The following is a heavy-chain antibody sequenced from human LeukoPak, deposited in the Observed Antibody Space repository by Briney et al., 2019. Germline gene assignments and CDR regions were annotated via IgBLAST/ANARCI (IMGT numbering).Heavy chain of an antibody. CDR1: GGSISSYY. D-gene: IGHD3-9*01. Sequence: SETLSLTCTVSGGSISSYYWSWIRQPPGKGLEWIGYIYYSGSTNYNPSLKSRVTISVDTSKNQFSLKLSSVTAADTAVYYCARDRLDILTGYPPRYYYYGMDVWGQGTTVTVSS. V-gene: IGHV4-59*01. J-gene: IGHJ6*02. CDR2: IYYSGST. CDR3: ARDRLDILTGYPPRYYYYGMDV.